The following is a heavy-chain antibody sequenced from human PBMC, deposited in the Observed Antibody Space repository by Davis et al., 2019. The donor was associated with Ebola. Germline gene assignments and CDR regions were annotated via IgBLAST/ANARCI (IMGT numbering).Heavy chain of an antibody. Sequence: GESLKISCAASGFSFKKYAMSWVRQAPGKGLEWVSSISGNSDNTHYADSVRGRFTISRDNSKNTLYLQMNSLRAEDTAVYYCARGRNYFDYWGQGTLVTVSS. CDR1: GFSFKKYA. CDR2: ISGNSDNT. CDR3: ARGRNYFDY. J-gene: IGHJ4*02. V-gene: IGHV3-23*01.